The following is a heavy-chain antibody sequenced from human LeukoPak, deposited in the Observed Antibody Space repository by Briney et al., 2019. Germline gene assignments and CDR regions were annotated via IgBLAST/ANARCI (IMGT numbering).Heavy chain of an antibody. Sequence: PGGSLRLSCAASGFTFSSYAMSWVRQAPGKGLEWVSAIGASGGSTYYADSVKGRFTISRDNSKNTLYLQMNSLRAEDTAVYYCAKTPPSGSSSWYESAYWGQGTLVTVSS. J-gene: IGHJ4*02. CDR3: AKTPPSGSSSWYESAY. CDR2: IGASGGST. D-gene: IGHD6-13*01. V-gene: IGHV3-23*01. CDR1: GFTFSSYA.